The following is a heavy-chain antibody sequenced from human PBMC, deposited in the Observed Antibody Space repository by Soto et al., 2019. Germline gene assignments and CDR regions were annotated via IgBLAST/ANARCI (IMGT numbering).Heavy chain of an antibody. CDR3: ANYDFWSGYPGDYYGMDV. J-gene: IGHJ6*02. Sequence: SETLSLTCTVSGGSISSSSYYWGWIRQPPGKGLEWIGSIYYSGSTYYDPSLKSRDTISVDTSKNQFSLKLSSVTAADTAVYYCANYDFWSGYPGDYYGMDVWGQGTTVTVSS. D-gene: IGHD3-3*01. CDR1: GGSISSSSYY. V-gene: IGHV4-39*01. CDR2: IYYSGST.